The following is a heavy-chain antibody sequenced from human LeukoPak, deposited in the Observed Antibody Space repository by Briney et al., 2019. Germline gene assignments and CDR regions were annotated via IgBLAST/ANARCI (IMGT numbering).Heavy chain of an antibody. V-gene: IGHV3-21*04. Sequence: GGSLRLSCAASGFTFSSYSMNWVRQAPGKGLEWVSSISSSSSYIYYADSVKGRFTISRDNSKNTLYLQMNSLRAEDTAVYYCAKDRAWYSSGWYVSLSYFDYWGQGTLVTVSS. CDR1: GFTFSSYS. CDR2: ISSSSSYI. J-gene: IGHJ4*02. D-gene: IGHD6-19*01. CDR3: AKDRAWYSSGWYVSLSYFDY.